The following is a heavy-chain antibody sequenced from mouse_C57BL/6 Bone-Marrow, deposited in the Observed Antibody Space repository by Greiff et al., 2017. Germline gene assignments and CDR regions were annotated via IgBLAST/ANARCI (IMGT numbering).Heavy chain of an antibody. CDR1: GYTFTDYE. Sequence: QVQLKHSGAELVRPGASVTLSCKASGYTFTDYEMHWVKQTPVHGLEWIGAIDPETGGTAYNQKFKGKAILTAAKSSSTAYMELRSLTSEDSAVYYCTLYSNLPYWGQGTLVTVSA. CDR3: TLYSNLPY. V-gene: IGHV1-15*01. CDR2: IDPETGGT. D-gene: IGHD2-5*01. J-gene: IGHJ3*01.